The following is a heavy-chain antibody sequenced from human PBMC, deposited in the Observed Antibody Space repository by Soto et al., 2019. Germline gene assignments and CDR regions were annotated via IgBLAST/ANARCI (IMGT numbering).Heavy chain of an antibody. J-gene: IGHJ4*02. CDR1: GGSISGGYY. V-gene: IGHV4-31*03. CDR3: AMARKGYGDFDY. CDR2: IYYSGTT. Sequence: SETLSLTCTVSGGSISGGYYWSWIRQHPGKGLEWIGYIYYSGTTYYNPSLESRITISVDTSKNQFPLKLSSVTAADTAVYYCAMARKGYGDFDYWGQGTLVTVSS. D-gene: IGHD5-12*01.